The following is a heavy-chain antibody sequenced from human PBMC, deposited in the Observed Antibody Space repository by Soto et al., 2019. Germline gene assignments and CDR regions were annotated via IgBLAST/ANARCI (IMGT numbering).Heavy chain of an antibody. J-gene: IGHJ6*03. CDR3: ARDGWDIVVVPAARYYYMDV. CDR1: GYTFTSYG. Sequence: ASVKVSCKASGYTFTSYGVSWVRQAPGQGLEWMGWISAYNGNTNYAQKLQGRVTMTTDTSTSTAYMELRSLRSDDTAVYHCARDGWDIVVVPAARYYYMDVWGKGTTVTVSS. CDR2: ISAYNGNT. V-gene: IGHV1-18*01. D-gene: IGHD2-2*01.